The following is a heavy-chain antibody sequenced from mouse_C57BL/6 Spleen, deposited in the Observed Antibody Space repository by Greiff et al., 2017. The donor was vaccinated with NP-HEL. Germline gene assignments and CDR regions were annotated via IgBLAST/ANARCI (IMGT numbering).Heavy chain of an antibody. Sequence: VQLQQSGPELVKPGASVKIPCKASGYTFTDYNMDWVKQSHGKSLEWIGDINPNNGGTIYNQKFKGKATLTVDKSSSTAYMELRSLTSEDTAVYYCARGSITTVPLFDYWGQGTTLTVSS. V-gene: IGHV1-18*01. CDR3: ARGSITTVPLFDY. J-gene: IGHJ2*01. CDR1: GYTFTDYN. CDR2: INPNNGGT. D-gene: IGHD1-1*01.